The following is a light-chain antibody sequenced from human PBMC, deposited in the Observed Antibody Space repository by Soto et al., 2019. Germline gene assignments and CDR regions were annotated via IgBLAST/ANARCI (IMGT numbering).Light chain of an antibody. J-gene: IGLJ2*01. CDR1: SSDVGGYNY. CDR2: EVS. CDR3: SSYAGSSNLV. Sequence: QSVLTQPPSASGSPGQSVTISCTGTSSDVGGYNYVSWYQQHPGKAPKLMIYEVSKRPSGVPDRSSGSKSGNTASLTVSGLQAEDEADYYCSSYAGSSNLVFGGGTQLTVL. V-gene: IGLV2-8*01.